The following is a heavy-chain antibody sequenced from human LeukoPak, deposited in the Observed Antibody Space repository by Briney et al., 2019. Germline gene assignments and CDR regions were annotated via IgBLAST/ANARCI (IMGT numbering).Heavy chain of an antibody. V-gene: IGHV3-53*01. D-gene: IGHD6-19*01. J-gene: IGHJ5*02. Sequence: GGSLRLSCAASGFTVSSNYMSWVRQAPGKGLEWVSVIYSGGSTYYADSVKGRITISRDNSKNTLYLQMNSLRAEDTAVYYCARGRTSGWYNWFDPWGQGTLVTVSS. CDR2: IYSGGST. CDR1: GFTVSSNY. CDR3: ARGRTSGWYNWFDP.